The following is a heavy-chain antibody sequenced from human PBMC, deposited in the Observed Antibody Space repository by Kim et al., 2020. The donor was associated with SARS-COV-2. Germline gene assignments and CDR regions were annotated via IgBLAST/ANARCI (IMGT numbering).Heavy chain of an antibody. Sequence: GGSLRLSCAASGFTFSSYAMSWVRQAPGKGLEWVSGISGSDGSTYYVDSVKGRFTISRDNSKNTLYLQMNSLTADATAVYYCAKGLPTVRTGRYFHHWGQGTLVTVSS. J-gene: IGHJ1*01. CDR3: AKGLPTVRTGRYFHH. CDR2: ISGSDGST. CDR1: GFTFSSYA. D-gene: IGHD4-17*01. V-gene: IGHV3-23*01.